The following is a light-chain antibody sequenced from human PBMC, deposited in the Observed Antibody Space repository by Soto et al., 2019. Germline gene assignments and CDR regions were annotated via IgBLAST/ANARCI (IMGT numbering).Light chain of an antibody. CDR2: AAS. CDR1: QGIRND. V-gene: IGKV1-6*01. CDR3: LQDYSYSWT. J-gene: IGKJ1*01. Sequence: AIQMTQSPSSPSASVGDRVTITCRASQGIRNDLGWYQQKPGKAPKVLIYAASNLQSGVPSRFSGGGSGTDFTLTISSLQPGYFATYYCLQDYSYSWTFGQGTKVEIK.